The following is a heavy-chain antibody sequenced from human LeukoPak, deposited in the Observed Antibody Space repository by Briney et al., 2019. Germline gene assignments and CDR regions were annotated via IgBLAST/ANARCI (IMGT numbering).Heavy chain of an antibody. CDR3: ARDNMAAAGNSYYYGMDV. CDR1: CFTVTKTY. V-gene: IGHV3-53*05. CDR2: MYWGGST. D-gene: IGHD6-13*01. J-gene: IGHJ6*02. Sequence: GTLRLSPAVSCFTVTKTYMSWAGEAPGSALEWVLVMYWGGSTYYAASVKGRFTISRDNSKNTLYLQMNTLRAEDTAVYYCARDNMAAAGNSYYYGMDVWGQGTTVTVSS.